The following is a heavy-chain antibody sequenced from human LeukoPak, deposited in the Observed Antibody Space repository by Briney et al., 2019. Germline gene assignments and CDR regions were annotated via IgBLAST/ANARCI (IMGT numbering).Heavy chain of an antibody. CDR2: IYYSGST. CDR1: GGSISSYS. J-gene: IGHJ3*02. V-gene: IGHV4-59*01. CDR3: VRDRVLGAFDI. D-gene: IGHD3-16*01. Sequence: TPSETLSLTCTVSGGSISSYSWTCIRQPPGKGLEWIGSIYYSGSTNYNPSLKSRATISVDPSKNQFSLKLSSVTAADTAVYYCVRDRVLGAFDIWGQGTMVTVSS.